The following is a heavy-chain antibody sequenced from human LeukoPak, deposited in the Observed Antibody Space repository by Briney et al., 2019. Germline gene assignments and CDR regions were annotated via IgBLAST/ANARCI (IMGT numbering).Heavy chain of an antibody. J-gene: IGHJ4*02. V-gene: IGHV3-23*01. Sequence: GGSLRLSCAASGFTFSSYAMSWVRQAPGKGLEWVSAISGSGGSTYYADSVKGRFTISRDNSKNTLYLQMNSLRAEDTAVYYCAKDGAAYYGSGSYFDYWGQGTLVTVPS. CDR3: AKDGAAYYGSGSYFDY. CDR1: GFTFSSYA. CDR2: ISGSGGST. D-gene: IGHD3-10*01.